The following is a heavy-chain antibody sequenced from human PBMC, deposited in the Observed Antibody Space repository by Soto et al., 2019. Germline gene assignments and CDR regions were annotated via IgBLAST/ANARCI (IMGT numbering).Heavy chain of an antibody. CDR3: ARHKLRWDYGGNFDL. CDR1: GGSISSSSYY. V-gene: IGHV4-39*01. Sequence: QLQLQESGPGLVKPSETLSLTCTVSGGSISSSSYYWGWIRQPPGKGLEWIGSIYYSGSTYYNPSLKSRVTISVDTSKNQFSLKLSSVTAADTAVYYCARHKLRWDYGGNFDLWGRGTLVTVSS. CDR2: IYYSGST. D-gene: IGHD4-17*01. J-gene: IGHJ2*01.